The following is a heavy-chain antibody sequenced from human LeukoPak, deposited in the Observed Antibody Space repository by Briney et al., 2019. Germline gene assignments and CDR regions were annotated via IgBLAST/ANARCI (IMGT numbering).Heavy chain of an antibody. V-gene: IGHV1-18*04. Sequence: ASVKVSCKASGYTFTSYGISWVRQAPGQGLEWMGWISAYNGNTNYAQKLQGRVTMTTDTSTSTAYMELRSLGSDDTAVYYCASYCSGGSCYPYDAFDIWGQGTMVTVSS. CDR1: GYTFTSYG. CDR2: ISAYNGNT. D-gene: IGHD2-15*01. J-gene: IGHJ3*02. CDR3: ASYCSGGSCYPYDAFDI.